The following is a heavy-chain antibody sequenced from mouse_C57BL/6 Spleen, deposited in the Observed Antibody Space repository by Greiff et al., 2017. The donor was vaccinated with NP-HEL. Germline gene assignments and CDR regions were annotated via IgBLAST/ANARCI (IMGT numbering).Heavy chain of an antibody. CDR1: GYAFSSSW. CDR3: ARGRSNYGYAMDY. V-gene: IGHV1-82*01. CDR2: IYPGDGDT. D-gene: IGHD2-5*01. J-gene: IGHJ4*01. Sequence: VKLKESGPELVKPGASVKISCKASGYAFSSSWMNWVKQRPGKGLEWIGRIYPGDGDTNYNGKFKGKATLTADKSSSTAYMQLSSLTSEDSAVYFCARGRSNYGYAMDYWGQGTSVTVSS.